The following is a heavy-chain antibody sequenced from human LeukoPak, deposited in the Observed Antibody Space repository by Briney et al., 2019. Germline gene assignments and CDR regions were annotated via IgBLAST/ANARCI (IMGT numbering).Heavy chain of an antibody. Sequence: SETLSLTCTVSGGSISSYYWSWTRQPPGKGLEWIGYIYYSGSTNYNPSLKSRVTISVDTSKNQFSLKLSSVTAADTAVYYCARGNHDFWSGYPSGMDVWGQGTTVTVSS. V-gene: IGHV4-59*01. D-gene: IGHD3-3*01. CDR2: IYYSGST. J-gene: IGHJ6*02. CDR3: ARGNHDFWSGYPSGMDV. CDR1: GGSISSYY.